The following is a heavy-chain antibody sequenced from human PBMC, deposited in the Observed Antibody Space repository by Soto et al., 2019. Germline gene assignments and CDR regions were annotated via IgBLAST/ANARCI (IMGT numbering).Heavy chain of an antibody. Sequence: PGGSLRLSCAASGFTFSNAWMSWVRQAPGKGLEWVGRIKSKTDGGTTDYAAPVKGRFTISRDDSKNTLYLQMNSLKPEDTAVYFCARLMGTSFDLWGQGTLVTVSS. V-gene: IGHV3-15*01. J-gene: IGHJ4*02. CDR3: ARLMGTSFDL. CDR1: GFTFSNAW. CDR2: IKSKTDGGTT. D-gene: IGHD2-8*01.